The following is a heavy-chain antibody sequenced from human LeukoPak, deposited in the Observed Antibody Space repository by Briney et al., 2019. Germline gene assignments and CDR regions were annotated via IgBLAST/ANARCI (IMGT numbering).Heavy chain of an antibody. CDR1: GGSFSGYY. CDR3: ARRYSSSWYRTFDY. V-gene: IGHV4-34*01. D-gene: IGHD6-13*01. J-gene: IGHJ4*02. Sequence: SETLSLTRAVYGGSFSGYYWSWIRQPPGKGLEWIGEINHSGSTNYNPSLKSRVTISVDTSKNQFSLKLSSVTAADTAVYYCARRYSSSWYRTFDYWGQGTLVTVSS. CDR2: INHSGST.